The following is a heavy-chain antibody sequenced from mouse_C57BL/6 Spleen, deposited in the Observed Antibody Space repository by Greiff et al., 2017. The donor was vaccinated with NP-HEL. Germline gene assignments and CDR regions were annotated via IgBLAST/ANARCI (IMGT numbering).Heavy chain of an antibody. V-gene: IGHV1-69*01. Sequence: QVQLKQPGAELVMPGASVKLSCKASGYTFTSYWMHWVKQRPGQGLEWIGEIDPSDSYTNYNQKFKGKSTLTVDKSSSTAYMQLSSLTSEDSAVYYCARSETVVADYAMDYWGQGTSVTVSS. J-gene: IGHJ4*01. CDR2: IDPSDSYT. CDR1: GYTFTSYW. CDR3: ARSETVVADYAMDY. D-gene: IGHD1-1*01.